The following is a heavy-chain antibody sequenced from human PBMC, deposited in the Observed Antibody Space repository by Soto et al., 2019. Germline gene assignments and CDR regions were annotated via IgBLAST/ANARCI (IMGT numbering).Heavy chain of an antibody. J-gene: IGHJ4*02. CDR1: GGSMYSGNW. CDR2: IFHSGAA. D-gene: IGHD1-7*01. V-gene: IGHV4-4*02. Sequence: PSETLSLTCAVSGGSMYSGNWWSWVRQPPGKGLEWIGQIFHSGAANYNLSLKSRVTISLDKSENQFSLKMSSVTAADTAVYYCASLGTTMTSFDSWGQGTLVTVS. CDR3: ASLGTTMTSFDS.